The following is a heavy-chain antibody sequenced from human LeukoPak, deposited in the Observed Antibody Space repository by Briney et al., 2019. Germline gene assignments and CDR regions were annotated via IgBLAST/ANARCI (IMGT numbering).Heavy chain of an antibody. V-gene: IGHV3-48*03. D-gene: IGHD3-22*01. CDR1: GFTFSSYE. CDR3: AREPYDSSGYHSEYFDY. CDR2: ISSSGSTI. J-gene: IGHJ4*02. Sequence: PGGSLRLSCAASGFTFSSYEMNWVRQAPGKGLEWVSYISSSGSTIYYADSVNGRFTISRDNAKNSLYLQMNSLRAEDTAVYYCAREPYDSSGYHSEYFDYWGQGTLVTVSS.